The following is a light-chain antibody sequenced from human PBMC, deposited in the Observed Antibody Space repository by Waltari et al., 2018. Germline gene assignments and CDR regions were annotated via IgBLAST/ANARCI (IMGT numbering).Light chain of an antibody. CDR3: SSYAGSNNLV. J-gene: IGLJ1*01. CDR1: SSDVGGDHY. CDR2: EVS. Sequence: QSALTQPPSASGSPGQSVTISCTGPSSDVGGDHYVSWYQQHPGKAPKLMIYEVSKRPSGVPDRFSGSKSGNTASLTVSGLQAEDEADYYCSSYAGSNNLVFGTGTKVTVL. V-gene: IGLV2-8*01.